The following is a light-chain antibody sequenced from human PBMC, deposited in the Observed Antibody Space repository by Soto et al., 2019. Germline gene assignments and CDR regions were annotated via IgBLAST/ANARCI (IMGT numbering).Light chain of an antibody. Sequence: QSVLTQSPSASASLGASVKLTCTLTSGHTFYAIAWHQQQPEKGPRYLMKVNSDGSHNKGDGIPDRFSGSSSGAERYLTISSLQSEDEDDYYCQTWGTGIPVFGGGTKVTVL. V-gene: IGLV4-69*01. J-gene: IGLJ3*02. CDR2: VNSDGSH. CDR3: QTWGTGIPV. CDR1: SGHTFYA.